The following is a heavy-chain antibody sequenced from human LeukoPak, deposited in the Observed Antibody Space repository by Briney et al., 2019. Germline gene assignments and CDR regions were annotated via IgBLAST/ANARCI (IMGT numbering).Heavy chain of an antibody. V-gene: IGHV3-11*01. CDR2: ISSSGSTI. D-gene: IGHD3-9*01. CDR1: GFTFSDYY. CDR3: ARDGLTGSHCFDY. J-gene: IGHJ4*02. Sequence: GGSLRLSCAASGFTFSDYYMSWIRQAPGKGLEWASYISSSGSTIYYADSVKGRFTISRDNAKNSLYLQMNSLRAEDTAVYYCARDGLTGSHCFDYWGQGTLVTVSS.